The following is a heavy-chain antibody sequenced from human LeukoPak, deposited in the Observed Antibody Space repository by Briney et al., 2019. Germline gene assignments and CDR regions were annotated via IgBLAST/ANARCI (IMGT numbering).Heavy chain of an antibody. D-gene: IGHD1-14*01. CDR2: ISYDGNNK. Sequence: GGSLRLSCAASGFTFSDYATHWVRQAPGKGLEWVAVISYDGNNKYCADSVKGRFTISRDNSKNTLYLQMNSLRAEDTAVYYCARDRRLDHIDYWGQGTLVTVSS. J-gene: IGHJ4*02. V-gene: IGHV3-30-3*01. CDR3: ARDRRLDHIDY. CDR1: GFTFSDYA.